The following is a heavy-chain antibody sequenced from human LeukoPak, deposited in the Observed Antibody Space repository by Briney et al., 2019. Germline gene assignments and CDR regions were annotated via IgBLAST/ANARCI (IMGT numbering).Heavy chain of an antibody. CDR2: ISADNGHT. CDR3: ARDYATILGVIDRLHLDAFEI. CDR1: GYIFTSYG. D-gene: IGHD3-3*01. J-gene: IGHJ3*02. Sequence: ASVKVSCKASGYIFTSYGINWVPQAPGEGLEWMGWISADNGHTNFAQKFQGRVTMTTDTSTTTAYMELRSLRSDDTAVYYCARDYATILGVIDRLHLDAFEIWGQGTMVTVS. V-gene: IGHV1-18*01.